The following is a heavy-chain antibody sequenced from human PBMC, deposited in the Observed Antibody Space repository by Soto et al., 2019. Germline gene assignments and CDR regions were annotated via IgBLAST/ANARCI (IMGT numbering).Heavy chain of an antibody. J-gene: IGHJ5*02. Sequence: SEPLSLTCTVSGGSISSYYWSWIRQPPGKGLEWIGYIYYRGSTNYNPSLKSRVTISVDTSKNQFSLKLSSVTAADTAVYYCARHYYSSSPNWFDPWGQGTLVTVSS. CDR3: ARHYYSSSPNWFDP. V-gene: IGHV4-59*08. CDR2: IYYRGST. D-gene: IGHD6-6*01. CDR1: GGSISSYY.